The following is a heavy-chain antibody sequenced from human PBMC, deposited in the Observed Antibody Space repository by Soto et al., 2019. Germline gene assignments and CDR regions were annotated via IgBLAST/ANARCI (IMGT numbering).Heavy chain of an antibody. CDR2: IYYSGST. V-gene: IGHV4-39*01. Sequence: PSETLSLTCTVSGGSISSGDYYWSWIRQPPGKGLEWIGYIYYSGSTYYNPSLRSRVTISVDTSKNQFSLKLSSVTAADTAVFYCARHYSSGSRNWFDPWGQGTPVTVSS. D-gene: IGHD6-19*01. CDR3: ARHYSSGSRNWFDP. CDR1: GGSISSGDYY. J-gene: IGHJ5*02.